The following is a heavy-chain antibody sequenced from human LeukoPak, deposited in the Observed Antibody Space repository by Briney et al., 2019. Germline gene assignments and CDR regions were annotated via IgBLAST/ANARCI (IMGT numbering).Heavy chain of an antibody. V-gene: IGHV4-34*01. J-gene: IGHJ4*02. CDR3: ASPSRGSYRSSYDY. Sequence: SETLSLTCAVYGGSFSGYYWSWIRQPPGKGLEWIGEINHSGSTNYNPSLKSRVTISVDTSKNQFSLKLSSVTAADTAVYYCASPSRGSYRSSYDYWGQGTLVTVSS. CDR1: GGSFSGYY. D-gene: IGHD3-16*02. CDR2: INHSGST.